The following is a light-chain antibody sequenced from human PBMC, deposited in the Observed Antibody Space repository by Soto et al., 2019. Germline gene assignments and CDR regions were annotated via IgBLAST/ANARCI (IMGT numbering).Light chain of an antibody. J-gene: IGLJ1*01. V-gene: IGLV2-8*01. CDR2: EVN. CDR3: SSYGGYNNVV. CDR1: SSDVGGYNY. Sequence: QYALTQPASGYGSPGQSVTISCTGTSSDVGGYNYVSWFQQHPVKAPKLIIHEVNQRPSGVPDRFSGSKSGNTASLTVSGLQAEDEGTYYCSSYGGYNNVVFGTGTKVTVL.